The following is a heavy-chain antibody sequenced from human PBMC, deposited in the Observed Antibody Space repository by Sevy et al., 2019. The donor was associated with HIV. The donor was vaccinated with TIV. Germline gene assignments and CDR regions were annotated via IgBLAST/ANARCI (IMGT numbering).Heavy chain of an antibody. D-gene: IGHD3-10*01. J-gene: IGHJ4*02. V-gene: IGHV3-7*01. CDR2: IRPDGSDK. CDR3: ARGAGLDC. CDR1: GFTFSPYW. Sequence: GESLKISCAASGFTFSPYWMTWVRQAPGKGLEWVANIRPDGSDKYYVASVKGRFTISRDNAKNSLYLQMNSLRADDTAMYYCARGAGLDCWGQGALVTVSS.